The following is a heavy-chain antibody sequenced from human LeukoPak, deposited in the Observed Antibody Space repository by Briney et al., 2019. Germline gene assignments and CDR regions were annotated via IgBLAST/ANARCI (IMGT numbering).Heavy chain of an antibody. V-gene: IGHV3-48*02. CDR3: ARGVDY. CDR2: ISISGSTI. Sequence: GGSLRLSCAASGFTFSSYFMNWVRQAPGKGPEWISYISISGSTIYYADSVKGRFTIPRDNAKNSLYLQLNSLRDEDTAVYYCARGVDYWGQGTLVTVSS. CDR1: GFTFSSYF. J-gene: IGHJ4*02.